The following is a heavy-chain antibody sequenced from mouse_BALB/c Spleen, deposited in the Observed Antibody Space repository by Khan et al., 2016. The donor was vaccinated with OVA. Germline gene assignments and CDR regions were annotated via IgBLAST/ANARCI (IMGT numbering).Heavy chain of an antibody. CDR1: GYTFTSYY. D-gene: IGHD2-2*01. V-gene: IGHV1S56*01. CDR3: ARAGYGSFAY. CDR2: IYPGNVSP. J-gene: IGHJ3*01. Sequence: QVQLQQSGPELVKPGASVRISCKASGYTFTSYYIHWVKQRPGQGLEWIGWIYPGNVSPKYNERFKGKATLTADKSSSTAYMQLSSLTSEDSAVYFWARAGYGSFAYWGQGTLVTVSA.